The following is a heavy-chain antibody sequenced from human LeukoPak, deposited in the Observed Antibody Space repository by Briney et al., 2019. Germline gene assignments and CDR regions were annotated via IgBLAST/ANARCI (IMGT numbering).Heavy chain of an antibody. J-gene: IGHJ5*02. CDR3: AKDPTYYYDSSGFNWFDP. CDR1: GFTVSSNY. V-gene: IGHV3-23*01. D-gene: IGHD3-22*01. CDR2: ISGSGGST. Sequence: PGGSLRLSCAASGFTVSSNYMSWVRQAPGKGLEWVSAISGSGGSTYYADSVKGRFTISRDNSKNTLYLQMNSLRAEDTAVYYCAKDPTYYYDSSGFNWFDPWGQGTLVTVSS.